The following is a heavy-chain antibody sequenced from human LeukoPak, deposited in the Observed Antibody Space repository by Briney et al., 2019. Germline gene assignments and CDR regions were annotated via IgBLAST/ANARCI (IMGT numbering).Heavy chain of an antibody. J-gene: IGHJ4*02. V-gene: IGHV1-2*02. CDR3: ARGVKSLFSVTPVDY. CDR1: GYTFTDHY. CDR2: INPNTGGT. Sequence: ASVKVSCKASGYTFTDHYIHWVRQAPGQGLEWMGWINPNTGGTIYAQKFQDRVTMTRDTSITTVYMELNWLRSDDTAIYYCARGVKSLFSVTPVDYWAQGTLVTVSS. D-gene: IGHD4-17*01.